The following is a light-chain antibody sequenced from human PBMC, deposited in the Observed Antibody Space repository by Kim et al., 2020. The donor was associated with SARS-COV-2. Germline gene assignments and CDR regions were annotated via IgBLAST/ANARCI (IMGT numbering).Light chain of an antibody. CDR3: QKYNTYPHT. J-gene: IGKJ2*01. CDR2: DAS. Sequence: SASVGDTVSITCRASQGISRSLAWYQQKPGKAPKSLIYDASNLHRGVPSRFSGSGSGTDFTLTISSLQPEDFATYYCQKYNTYPHTFGQGTKLEI. V-gene: IGKV1-16*01. CDR1: QGISRS.